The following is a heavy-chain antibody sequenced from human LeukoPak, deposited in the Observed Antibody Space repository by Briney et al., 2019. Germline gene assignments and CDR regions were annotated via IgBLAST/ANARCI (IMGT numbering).Heavy chain of an antibody. D-gene: IGHD6-6*01. Sequence: ASVKVSCKAFGYTFSSHAMNWERQAPGQGLELMGWNNTNTGIPTYAQGFAGRLVFSLDTSVTTAYLQITSLKAEDTAVYYCARDLVSAGFDIWGQGTMVTVSS. V-gene: IGHV7-4-1*02. CDR3: ARDLVSAGFDI. J-gene: IGHJ3*02. CDR1: GYTFSSHA. CDR2: NNTNTGIP.